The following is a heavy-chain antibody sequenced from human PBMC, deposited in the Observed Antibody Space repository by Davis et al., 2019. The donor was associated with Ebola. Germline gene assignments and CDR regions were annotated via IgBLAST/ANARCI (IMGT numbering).Heavy chain of an antibody. CDR2: IYYSGST. Sequence: MPSETLSLTCTVSGGSISSYYWSWIRQPPGKGLAWIGYIYYSGSTNYNPSLKSRVTISVDTSKNQFSLKLSSVTAADTAVYYCARQGSSGYYYYFDYGGQGTLVTVSS. J-gene: IGHJ4*02. V-gene: IGHV4-59*01. CDR1: GGSISSYY. CDR3: ARQGSSGYYYYFDY. D-gene: IGHD3-22*01.